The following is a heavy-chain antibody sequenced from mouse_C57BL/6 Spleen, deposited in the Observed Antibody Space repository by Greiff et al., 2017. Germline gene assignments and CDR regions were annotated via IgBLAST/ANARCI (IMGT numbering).Heavy chain of an antibody. CDR3: ASLTAYYFDY. V-gene: IGHV5-6*01. CDR1: GFTFSSYG. Sequence: EVKLMESGGDLVKPGGSLTLSCAASGFTFSSYGMSWVRQTPDKRLEWVATISSGGSYTYYPDSVKGRFTISRDTAKNTLYLQMSSLKSEDTAMYYCASLTAYYFDYWGQGTTLTVSS. J-gene: IGHJ2*01. D-gene: IGHD4-1*01. CDR2: ISSGGSYT.